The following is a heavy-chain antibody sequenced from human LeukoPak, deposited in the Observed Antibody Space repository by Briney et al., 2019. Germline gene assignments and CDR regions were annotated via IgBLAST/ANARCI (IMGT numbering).Heavy chain of an antibody. CDR1: GVSISSSNSY. CDR2: VYYSGNT. J-gene: IGHJ4*02. D-gene: IGHD5-18*01. V-gene: IGHV4-39*07. CDR3: ARDPSIAWIRGLDD. Sequence: SETLSLTCTVSGVSISSSNSYWGRIRQPPGKGLEWIGSVYYSGNTYYNPSLKSRVTISVDTSNNHFSLKVSSVTAADTAVYYCARDPSIAWIRGLDDWGQGTLVTASS.